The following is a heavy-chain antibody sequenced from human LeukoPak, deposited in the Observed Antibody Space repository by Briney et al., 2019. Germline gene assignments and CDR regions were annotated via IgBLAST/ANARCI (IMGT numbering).Heavy chain of an antibody. Sequence: PSETLSLICTVSGYSISSGYYWGWIRQPPGKGLEWIGEIYHSGSTNYNPSLKSRVTISVDTSKNQFSLKLSSVTAADTAVYYCARDHPPAGTGWFDPWGQGTLVTVSS. CDR3: ARDHPPAGTGWFDP. V-gene: IGHV4-38-2*02. CDR2: IYHSGST. D-gene: IGHD6-13*01. J-gene: IGHJ5*02. CDR1: GYSISSGYY.